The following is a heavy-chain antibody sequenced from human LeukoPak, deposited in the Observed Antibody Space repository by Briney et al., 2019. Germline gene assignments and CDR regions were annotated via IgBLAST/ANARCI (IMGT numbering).Heavy chain of an antibody. J-gene: IGHJ3*02. CDR1: GGSISSSSYY. CDR2: IYYSGST. V-gene: IGHV4-39*01. CDR3: ARQIGSGAHDAFDI. D-gene: IGHD2-15*01. Sequence: PSETLSLTCTVSGGSISSSSYYWGWIRQPPGKGLEWIGSIYYSGSTYYNPSLKSRVTISVDTSKNQFSLKLSSVTAADTAVYYCARQIGSGAHDAFDIWGQGTMVTVSS.